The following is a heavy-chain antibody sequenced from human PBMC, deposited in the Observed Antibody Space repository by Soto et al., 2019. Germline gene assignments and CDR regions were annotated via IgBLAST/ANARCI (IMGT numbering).Heavy chain of an antibody. CDR2: INAGNGNT. D-gene: IGHD6-13*01. J-gene: IGHJ6*02. CDR1: GYTFTSYA. Sequence: ASVKVSCKASGYTFTSYAMHWVRQAPGQRLEWMGWINAGNGNTKYSQKFQGRVTITRDTSASTAYMELSSLRSEDTAVYYCIRGEQLATLYYYYYGMDVWGQGTTVTVPS. CDR3: IRGEQLATLYYYYYGMDV. V-gene: IGHV1-3*01.